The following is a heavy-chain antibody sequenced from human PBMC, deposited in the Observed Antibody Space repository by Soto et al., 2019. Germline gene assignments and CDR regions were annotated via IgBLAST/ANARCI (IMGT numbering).Heavy chain of an antibody. J-gene: IGHJ6*03. Sequence: SETLSLTCTVSGGSISSYYWSWIRQPPGKGLEWIGYIYYSGSTNYNPSLKSRVTISVDTSKNQFSLKLSSVTAADTALYYCARVFDPNYYMDVWGKGTTVTVSS. CDR1: GGSISSYY. CDR3: ARVFDPNYYMDV. D-gene: IGHD3-9*01. V-gene: IGHV4-59*01. CDR2: IYYSGST.